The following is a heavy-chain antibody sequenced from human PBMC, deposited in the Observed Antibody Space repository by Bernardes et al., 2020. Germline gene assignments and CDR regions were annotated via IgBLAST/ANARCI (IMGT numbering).Heavy chain of an antibody. CDR3: ARSQYSSSSLGY. CDR1: GYTFTGYY. V-gene: IGHV1-2*04. Sequence: ASVKVACKASGYTFTGYYMHWVRQAPGQGLEWMGWINPNSGGTNYAQKFQGWVTMTRDTSISTAYMELSRLRSDDTAVYYCARSQYSSSSLGYWGQGTLVTVSS. D-gene: IGHD6-6*01. J-gene: IGHJ4*02. CDR2: INPNSGGT.